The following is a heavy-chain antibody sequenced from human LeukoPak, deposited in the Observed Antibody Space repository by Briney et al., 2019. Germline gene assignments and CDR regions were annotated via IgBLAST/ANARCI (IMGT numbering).Heavy chain of an antibody. V-gene: IGHV3-64D*09. CDR2: INDNGGRT. Sequence: GGSLTLSCSASGFTFSRYAMHWVRQAPGKGLEYVSGINDNGGRTHYGDSVKGRFSISRDNSKNTLHLQMRTLRAEDTALYYCVKDVGGSYAFDYWGQGILVTVAS. D-gene: IGHD1-26*01. CDR1: GFTFSRYA. J-gene: IGHJ4*02. CDR3: VKDVGGSYAFDY.